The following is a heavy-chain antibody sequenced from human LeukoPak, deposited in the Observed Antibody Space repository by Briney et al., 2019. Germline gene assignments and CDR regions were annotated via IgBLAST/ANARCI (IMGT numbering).Heavy chain of an antibody. CDR1: GFTLSSYA. Sequence: GGSLRLSCATSGFTLSSYAMSWVRPAPGRGLEWVSAISGSGGSTYYADSVKGRSTISRDNSKNTLYLQMNSLRGEDTAVYYCAKGGPSSGWYHFDYWGQGTLVTVSS. D-gene: IGHD6-19*01. CDR3: AKGGPSSGWYHFDY. V-gene: IGHV3-23*01. J-gene: IGHJ4*02. CDR2: ISGSGGST.